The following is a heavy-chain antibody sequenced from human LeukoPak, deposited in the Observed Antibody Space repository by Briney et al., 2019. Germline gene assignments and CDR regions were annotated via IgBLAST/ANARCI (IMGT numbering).Heavy chain of an antibody. D-gene: IGHD3-10*01. Sequence: GGSLRLSCAASGFTFDDYGMRWVRQARGKALEWVPGINWNGGSTGYADSVKGLFTISRDNAKNSLYLQMNSLRAEDTALYNCVGELVLWGQGTLVTVSS. V-gene: IGHV3-20*01. CDR3: VGELVL. J-gene: IGHJ4*02. CDR1: GFTFDDYG. CDR2: INWNGGST.